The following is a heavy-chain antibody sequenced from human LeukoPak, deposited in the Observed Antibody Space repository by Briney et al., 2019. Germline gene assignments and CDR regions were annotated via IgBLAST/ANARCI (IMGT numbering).Heavy chain of an antibody. D-gene: IGHD6-6*01. CDR1: GFTVSSNY. CDR2: IYSAGST. V-gene: IGHV3-66*02. CDR3: AGVRSSSSVYFYYYMDV. J-gene: IGHJ6*03. Sequence: GGSLRLSCAASGFTVSSNYMSWVRQAPGKGLEWVSLIYSAGSTSYADSVKGRFTISRDNSKNTLSLQMDSLRAEDTVVYYCAGVRSSSSVYFYYYMDVWGKGTTVTVSS.